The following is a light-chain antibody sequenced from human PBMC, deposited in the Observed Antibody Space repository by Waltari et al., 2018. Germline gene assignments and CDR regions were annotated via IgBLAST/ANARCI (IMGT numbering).Light chain of an antibody. CDR2: CAS. J-gene: IGKJ2*01. CDR3: QLFGSSPYT. CDR1: ESVSSTY. V-gene: IGKV3-20*01. Sequence: VVLTQSPGTLSLSLGERVTLSGRASESVSSTYLARYQQKLGQAPSLLINCASRATGIPGRCSGRGSGTDFTLTLSRLEPEDFAVYYSQLFGSSPYTFGQGTKLDI.